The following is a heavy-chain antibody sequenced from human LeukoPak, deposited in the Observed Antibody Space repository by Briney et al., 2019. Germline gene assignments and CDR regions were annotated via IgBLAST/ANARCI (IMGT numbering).Heavy chain of an antibody. Sequence: ASVKVSCKASGYTFTGYYMHWVRQAPGQGLEWMGWINPNSGGTNYAQKFQGRVTMTRDTSISTAYMELSRLRSDDTAVYYCGRGLPSPSGLRVDYFDYWGQGTLVTVSS. CDR3: GRGLPSPSGLRVDYFDY. J-gene: IGHJ4*02. CDR2: INPNSGGT. V-gene: IGHV1-2*02. D-gene: IGHD6-19*01. CDR1: GYTFTGYY.